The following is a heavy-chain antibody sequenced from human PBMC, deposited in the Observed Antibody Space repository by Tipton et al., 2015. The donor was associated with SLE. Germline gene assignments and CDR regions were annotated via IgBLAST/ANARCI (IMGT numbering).Heavy chain of an antibody. CDR2: INHGGST. V-gene: IGHV4-34*01. CDR1: GGSFSGYY. Sequence: TLSLTCAVYGGSFSGYYWSWIRQPPGKGLEWIGEINHGGSTNYNPSLKSRVTISVDTSKNQFSLKLSSVTAADTAVYYCARGSSLAAFDTWGQGTMVTVSS. J-gene: IGHJ3*02. CDR3: ARGSSLAAFDT.